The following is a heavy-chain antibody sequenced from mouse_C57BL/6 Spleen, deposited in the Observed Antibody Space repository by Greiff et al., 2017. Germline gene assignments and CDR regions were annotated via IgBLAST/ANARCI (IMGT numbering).Heavy chain of an antibody. J-gene: IGHJ2*01. D-gene: IGHD1-1*01. CDR2: IDPSDSGT. V-gene: IGHV1-52*01. CDR3: ARWRDYYGSFFDY. Sequence: VQLQQPGAELVRPGSSVKLSCKASGYTFTSYWMHWVKQRPIQGLEWIGNIDPSDSGTHYNQKFKDKATLTVDKSSSTAYMQLSSLTSEDSAVYYCARWRDYYGSFFDYWGQGTTLTVSS. CDR1: GYTFTSYW.